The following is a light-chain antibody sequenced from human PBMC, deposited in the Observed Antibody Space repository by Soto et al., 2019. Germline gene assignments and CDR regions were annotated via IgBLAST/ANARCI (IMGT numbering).Light chain of an antibody. V-gene: IGLV1-40*01. Sequence: QSVLTQPPSVSGAPGQRVTISCTGSSSNIGAGYDVHWYQQLPGAAPKLLINADVNRPSGVPDRFSGSKSGTSASLAITGLRTEDEADYYCQSYDSLSGSKVFGGGTKLTVL. CDR3: QSYDSLSGSKV. CDR2: ADV. CDR1: SSNIGAGYD. J-gene: IGLJ3*02.